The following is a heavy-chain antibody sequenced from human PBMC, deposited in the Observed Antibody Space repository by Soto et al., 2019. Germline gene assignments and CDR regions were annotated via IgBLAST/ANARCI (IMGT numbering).Heavy chain of an antibody. CDR1: GGSITSSSHY. V-gene: IGHV4-39*01. Sequence: QLQLQESGPGLVEPSETLSLTCTVSGGSITSSSHYWGWIRQPPGKGLECIGNIYYDGNTYYNPSLKSRVTFSLDTSKNQFSLRLNSVTAADTAVYYCARSSITPRLFMYPFDYWGQGTLVTVSS. D-gene: IGHD6-6*01. CDR3: ARSSITPRLFMYPFDY. CDR2: IYYDGNT. J-gene: IGHJ4*02.